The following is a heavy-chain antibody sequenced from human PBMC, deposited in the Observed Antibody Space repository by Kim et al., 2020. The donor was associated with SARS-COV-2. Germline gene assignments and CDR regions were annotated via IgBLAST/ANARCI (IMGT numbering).Heavy chain of an antibody. J-gene: IGHJ4*02. Sequence: SETLSLTCTVSGGSISSGSYYWSWIRQPAGKGLEWIGRIYTSGSTNYNPSLKSRVTISVDTSKNQFSLKLSSVTAADTAVYYCARGSKLGMIDYWGQGTLVTVSS. CDR2: IYTSGST. V-gene: IGHV4-61*02. CDR1: GGSISSGSYY. CDR3: ARGSKLGMIDY. D-gene: IGHD3-16*01.